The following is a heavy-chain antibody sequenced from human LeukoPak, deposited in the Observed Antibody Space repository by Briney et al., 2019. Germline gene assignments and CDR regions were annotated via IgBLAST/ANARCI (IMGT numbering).Heavy chain of an antibody. CDR3: ARGVAAAGSRLDP. CDR2: INPNSGGT. V-gene: IGHV1-2*02. CDR1: GYSFTGYY. J-gene: IGHJ5*02. D-gene: IGHD6-13*01. Sequence: ASVKVSCKTSGYSFTGYYIHWVRQAPGQGFEWLGWINPNSGGTNYAQKFQDSVSMTRDTSINTAYMGLSSLRLDDTAVYYCARGVAAAGSRLDPWGQGTLITVSS.